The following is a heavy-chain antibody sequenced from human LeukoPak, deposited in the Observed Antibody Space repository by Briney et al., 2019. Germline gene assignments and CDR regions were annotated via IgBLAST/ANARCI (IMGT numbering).Heavy chain of an antibody. CDR2: INGGGAGT. J-gene: IGHJ3*02. CDR3: AKDRGGSHDAFDI. Sequence: GGSLRLSCAASGFTFSSYAMSWVRQGPGEGLEWVSSINGGGAGTYYSDSVKGRFTISRDNSENTLYLQMNSLTTEDTAVYYCAKDRGGSHDAFDIWGQGTMVTVSS. D-gene: IGHD1-26*01. CDR1: GFTFSSYA. V-gene: IGHV3-23*01.